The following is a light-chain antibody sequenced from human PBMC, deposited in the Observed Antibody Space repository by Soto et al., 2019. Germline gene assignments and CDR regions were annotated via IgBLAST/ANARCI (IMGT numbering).Light chain of an antibody. J-gene: IGKJ1*01. CDR1: QDVGRY. CDR3: QHYKNYPWT. CDR2: GAS. V-gene: IGKV1-8*01. Sequence: AVRMTQSPSSLSASAGDRVAIACGASQDVGRYLAWYQQKPGQAPKLLIYGASTLQSGVPSRFSGGGSGTDFTLTISCLQSEDFATYYCQHYKNYPWTFGQGTKV.